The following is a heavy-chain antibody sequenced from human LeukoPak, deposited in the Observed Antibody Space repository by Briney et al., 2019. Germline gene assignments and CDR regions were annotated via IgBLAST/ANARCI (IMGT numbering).Heavy chain of an antibody. CDR3: ARPGLDFDY. V-gene: IGHV4-59*08. CDR2: IYYSGST. CDR1: VASISGHY. Sequence: SETLSLTCSVSVASISGHYWSWIRQPPGKGLEWIGDIYYSGSTNYNPSLKRRVTISVDTSNTQFSLKLTSVTAADTAVYYCARPGLDFDYWGQGTLVTVSS. J-gene: IGHJ4*02. D-gene: IGHD3/OR15-3a*01.